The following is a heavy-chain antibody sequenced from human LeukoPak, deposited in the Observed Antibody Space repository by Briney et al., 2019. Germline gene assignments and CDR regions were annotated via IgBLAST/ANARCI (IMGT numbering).Heavy chain of an antibody. CDR2: MNPNSGNT. J-gene: IGHJ6*03. CDR3: ASQNYDILTGYSDYMDV. CDR1: GYTFTSYD. D-gene: IGHD3-9*01. Sequence: ASVKVSCTASGYTFTSYDINWVRQATGQGLEWMGWMNPNSGNTGYAQKFQGRVTMTRNTSISTAYMELSSLRSDDTAVYYCASQNYDILTGYSDYMDVWGKGTTVTVSS. V-gene: IGHV1-8*01.